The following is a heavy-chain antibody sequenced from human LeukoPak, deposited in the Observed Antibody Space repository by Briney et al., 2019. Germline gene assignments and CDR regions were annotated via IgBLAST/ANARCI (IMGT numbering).Heavy chain of an antibody. V-gene: IGHV3-30*02. CDR1: GFIFSSYG. CDR2: IRYDGSRK. CDR3: ARENGEDSIYWYFDL. D-gene: IGHD2-8*01. J-gene: IGHJ2*01. Sequence: AGFLRLSCAAYGFIFSSYGMHWVRQAPDKGLEWVAFIRYDGSRKYYTDSVKGRFTISRDNSKNTLYLQMNSLRAEDTAIYYCARENGEDSIYWYFDLWGRGTLVTVSS.